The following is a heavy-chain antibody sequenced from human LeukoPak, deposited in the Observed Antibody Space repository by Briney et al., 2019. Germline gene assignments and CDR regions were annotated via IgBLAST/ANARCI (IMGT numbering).Heavy chain of an antibody. CDR1: GGSLSSPLYF. Sequence: SETLSLTCTVSGGSLSSPLYFWSWIRQPAGKGLEWIGRIYSSGSTTYNPSLENRVIMSVDTSKNQFSLKLSSVTAADTAVYYCAREPYYYDTSRYYSPLDYWGQGTLVTVSS. D-gene: IGHD3-22*01. CDR2: IYSSGST. CDR3: AREPYYYDTSRYYSPLDY. V-gene: IGHV4-61*02. J-gene: IGHJ4*02.